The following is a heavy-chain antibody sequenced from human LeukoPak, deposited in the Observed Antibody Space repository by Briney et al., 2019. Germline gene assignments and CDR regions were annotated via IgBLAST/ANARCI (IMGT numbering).Heavy chain of an antibody. Sequence: GASVKVSCKASGYTFTSYDVNWVRQATGQGLEWMGWINPNSGGTNYAQKFQGRVTMTRDTSISTAYMELSRLRSDDTAVYYCARVEYLSDAFDIWGQGTMVTVSS. J-gene: IGHJ3*02. D-gene: IGHD2/OR15-2a*01. CDR3: ARVEYLSDAFDI. CDR1: GYTFTSYD. V-gene: IGHV1-2*02. CDR2: INPNSGGT.